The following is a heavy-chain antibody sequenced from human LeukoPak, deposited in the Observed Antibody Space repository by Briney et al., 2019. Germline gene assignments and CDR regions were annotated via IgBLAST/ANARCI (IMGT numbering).Heavy chain of an antibody. CDR2: INHSGST. Sequence: PSETLSLTCTVSGGSISSYYWSWIRQPPGKGLEWIGEINHSGSTNYNPSLKSRVTISVDTSKNQFSLKLSSVTAADTAVYYCARDYYGSGSFNWFDPWGQGTLVTVSS. V-gene: IGHV4-34*01. D-gene: IGHD3-10*01. J-gene: IGHJ5*02. CDR1: GGSISSYY. CDR3: ARDYYGSGSFNWFDP.